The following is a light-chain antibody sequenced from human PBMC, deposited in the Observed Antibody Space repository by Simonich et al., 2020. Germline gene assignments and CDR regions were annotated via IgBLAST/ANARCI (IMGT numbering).Light chain of an antibody. CDR2: KVS. CDR3: MQALQTWT. CDR1: PSLLHSDGNTY. V-gene: IGKV2-30*02. Sequence: DVVMTQSPLSLPVTLGQPASISCRSSPSLLHSDGNTYLNWVQQRPGQSHRRLSYKVSNRDSGVTDRFSGSGSGTDFTLKISRVEAEDVGVYYCMQALQTWTFGQGTKVEIK. J-gene: IGKJ1*01.